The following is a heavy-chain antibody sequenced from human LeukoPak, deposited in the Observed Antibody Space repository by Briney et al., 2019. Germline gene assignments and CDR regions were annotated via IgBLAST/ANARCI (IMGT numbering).Heavy chain of an antibody. J-gene: IGHJ4*02. Sequence: GGSLRLSCAASGFTFSNYSMNWVRQAPGKGLEWVSYVIRSSSTIYYADSVKGRFTISRDNAKNSLYLQMNSLRAEDTAVYYCARVDYDSSGDYPYFDYWGQGTLVTVSS. CDR1: GFTFSNYS. V-gene: IGHV3-48*01. CDR3: ARVDYDSSGDYPYFDY. CDR2: VIRSSSTI. D-gene: IGHD3-22*01.